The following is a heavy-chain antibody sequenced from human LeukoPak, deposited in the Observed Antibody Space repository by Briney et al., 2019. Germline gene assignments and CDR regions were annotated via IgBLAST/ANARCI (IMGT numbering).Heavy chain of an antibody. CDR2: IYTIAST. Sequence: PSETLSLTCTVSGGSISSGSYYWSWIRQPAGKGLEWILRIYTIASTNYNPSLNSPVTISVDTSKNKYSLKLSSVPAADTAVYYCARVGYYGVVRIFDYWGQGTLVTVSS. CDR1: GGSISSGSYY. J-gene: IGHJ4*02. V-gene: IGHV4-61*02. CDR3: ARVGYYGVVRIFDY. D-gene: IGHD3-10*01.